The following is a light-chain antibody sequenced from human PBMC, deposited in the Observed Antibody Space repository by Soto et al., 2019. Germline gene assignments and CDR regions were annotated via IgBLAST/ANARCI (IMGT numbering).Light chain of an antibody. V-gene: IGKV3-20*01. CDR3: QQYGSPPPP. Sequence: IVLTQSPGTLSLSHGERTTLSCRASQSISRYLAWYQQKPGQGPRLLIYGASSRATGTPDRFSGSGSGTDFTLTINRLEPEDFALYYCQQYGSPPPPFGQGTKVDIK. CDR1: QSISRY. CDR2: GAS. J-gene: IGKJ1*01.